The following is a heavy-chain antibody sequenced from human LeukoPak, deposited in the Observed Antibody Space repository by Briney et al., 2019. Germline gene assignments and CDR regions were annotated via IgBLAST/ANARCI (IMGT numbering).Heavy chain of an antibody. Sequence: SETLSLTCTVSGGSVSNYYWSWIRQSPGKGLEWIGYIYHSGSTYYNPSLKSRVTISVDRSKNQFSLKLSSVTAADTAVYYCARAADILTGFFDYWGQGTLVTVSS. V-gene: IGHV4-59*02. CDR2: IYHSGST. CDR3: ARAADILTGFFDY. CDR1: GGSVSNYY. D-gene: IGHD3-9*01. J-gene: IGHJ4*02.